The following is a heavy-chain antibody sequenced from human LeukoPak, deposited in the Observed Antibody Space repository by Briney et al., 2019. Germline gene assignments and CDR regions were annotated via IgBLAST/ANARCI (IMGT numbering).Heavy chain of an antibody. CDR1: GFTFRNFW. J-gene: IGHJ4*02. V-gene: IGHV3-7*01. Sequence: GGSLRLSCAASGFTFRNFWMTGVRQAPGKGLEWVTTIKADGSEEDYVDSVKGRFTISRDNAKNSVYLQMNSLRAEDTAVYFCARLRPRVHIDFWGQGTLVTVSS. CDR2: IKADGSEE. D-gene: IGHD6-6*01. CDR3: ARLRPRVHIDF.